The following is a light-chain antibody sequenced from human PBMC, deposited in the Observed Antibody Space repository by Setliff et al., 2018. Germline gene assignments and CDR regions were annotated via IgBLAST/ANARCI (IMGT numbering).Light chain of an antibody. CDR2: DDG. Sequence: SYELAQPPSLSVAPGGTARITCGGNNIGSKSVHWYQQKPGQAPVLVAFDDGDRPSGIPERLSGSNSGDTATLTITRVEAGDEADYYCQVWDSSSDPLYVFGTGTKGTVL. V-gene: IGLV3-21*02. CDR1: NIGSKS. CDR3: QVWDSSSDPLYV. J-gene: IGLJ1*01.